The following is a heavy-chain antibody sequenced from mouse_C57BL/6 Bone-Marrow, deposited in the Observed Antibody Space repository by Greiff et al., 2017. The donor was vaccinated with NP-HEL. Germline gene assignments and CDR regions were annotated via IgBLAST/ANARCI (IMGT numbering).Heavy chain of an antibody. J-gene: IGHJ4*01. CDR3: ARWLLPYYYAMDY. V-gene: IGHV1-81*01. D-gene: IGHD2-3*01. Sequence: QVQLQHSGAELARPGASVKLSCKASGYTFTSYGISWVKQRTGQGLEWIGEIYPRSGNTYYNEKFKGKATLTADKSSSTAYMELRSLTSEDSAVYFCARWLLPYYYAMDYWGQGTSVTVSS. CDR1: GYTFTSYG. CDR2: IYPRSGNT.